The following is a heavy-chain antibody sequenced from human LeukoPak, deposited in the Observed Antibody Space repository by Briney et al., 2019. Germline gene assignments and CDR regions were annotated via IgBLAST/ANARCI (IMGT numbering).Heavy chain of an antibody. Sequence: SETLSLTCAVYGGSFSGYSLSWIRQPPGQGLEWIGEINHSGSINHSGSTNYNPSLKSRVTISVDTSRNQFSLKLSSVTAADTAMYYWARGVRYCSSTSCREYFQYWGQGTLVPVSS. CDR1: GGSFSGYS. CDR3: ARGVRYCSSTSCREYFQY. V-gene: IGHV4-34*01. J-gene: IGHJ1*01. CDR2: INHSGSINHSGST. D-gene: IGHD2-2*01.